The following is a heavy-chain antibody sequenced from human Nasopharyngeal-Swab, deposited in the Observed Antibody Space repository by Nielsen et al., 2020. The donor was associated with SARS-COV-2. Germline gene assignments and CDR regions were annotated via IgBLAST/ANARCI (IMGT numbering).Heavy chain of an antibody. CDR3: VKDLAYDEVS. CDR1: GFTFSNYA. CDR2: INNRGDDT. V-gene: IGHV3-23*01. D-gene: IGHD5-12*01. J-gene: IGHJ5*02. Sequence: GESLKISCAASGFTFSNYAMSWVRQAPGKGLEWVSTINNRGDDTHYVDSVRGRFTVSRDNSKNTLYLQMNSLRGEDTAIYYCVKDLAYDEVSWGQGPLVTVSS.